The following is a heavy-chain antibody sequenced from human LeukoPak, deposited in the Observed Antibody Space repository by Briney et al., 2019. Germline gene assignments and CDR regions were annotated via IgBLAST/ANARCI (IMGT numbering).Heavy chain of an antibody. J-gene: IGHJ6*03. V-gene: IGHV3-30*18. D-gene: IGHD2-8*01. CDR1: GFTFSSYG. CDR3: ANGYCTNGVCYPYYYYYMDV. CDR2: ISYDGSNK. Sequence: GGSLRLSCAASGFTFSSYGMHWVRQAPGKGLEWVAVISYDGSNKYYADSVKGRFTISRDNSKNTLYLQMNSLRAEGTAVYYCANGYCTNGVCYPYYYYYMDVWGKGTTVTVSS.